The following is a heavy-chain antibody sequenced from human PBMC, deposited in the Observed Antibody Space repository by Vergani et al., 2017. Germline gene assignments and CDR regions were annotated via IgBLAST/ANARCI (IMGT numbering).Heavy chain of an antibody. V-gene: IGHV3-15*01. CDR3: TTGTKYHSDAFDI. CDR2: IKSKTDGGTT. CDR1: GFTFSNAW. Sequence: EVQLVESGGGLVKPGGSLRLSCAASGFTFSNAWMSWVRQAPGKGLEWVGRIKSKTDGGTTDYAAPVKGRFTISRDDSKNTLYLQMNSLKTEDTAVYYCTTGTKYHSDAFDIWGQGTMVTVSS. D-gene: IGHD1-1*01. J-gene: IGHJ3*02.